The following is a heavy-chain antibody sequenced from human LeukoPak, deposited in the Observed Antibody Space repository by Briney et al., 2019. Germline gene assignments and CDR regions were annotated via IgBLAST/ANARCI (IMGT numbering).Heavy chain of an antibody. D-gene: IGHD1-1*01. CDR3: ARETNDWNFDY. CDR1: GYTFSSYH. CDR2: INPSGGST. J-gene: IGHJ4*02. Sequence: ASVKVSCKASGYTFSSYHTHWVRQAPGQGLEWMGTINPSGGSTRYAQKLQGRVTMTRDTSTSTVYMELSSLRSEDTAVYYCARETNDWNFDYWGQGTLVTVSS. V-gene: IGHV1-46*01.